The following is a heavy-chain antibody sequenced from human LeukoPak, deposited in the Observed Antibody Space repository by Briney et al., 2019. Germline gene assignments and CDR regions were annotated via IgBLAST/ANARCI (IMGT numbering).Heavy chain of an antibody. CDR2: IYNRGST. Sequence: SETLSLTCTVSGGSISSYYWSWIRQPAGKGLEWIGRIYNRGSTNYNPSLKSRVSMSVDTSKHQFSLKLSSVTAADTAVYYCASMGRGRYYYDSSGYYSVGASDIWGQGTMVTVSS. J-gene: IGHJ3*02. CDR1: GGSISSYY. CDR3: ASMGRGRYYYDSSGYYSVGASDI. V-gene: IGHV4-4*07. D-gene: IGHD3-22*01.